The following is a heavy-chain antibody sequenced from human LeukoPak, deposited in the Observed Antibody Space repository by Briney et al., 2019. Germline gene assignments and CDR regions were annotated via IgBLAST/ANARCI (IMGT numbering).Heavy chain of an antibody. V-gene: IGHV4-30-4*08. CDR3: ARGGHLDDFWSGYYFY. Sequence: SETLSLTCAVSGYSISSDYYWSWIRQPPGKGLEWIGYIYYSGSTYYNPSLKSRVTISVDTSKNQFSLKLSSVTAADTAVYYCARGGHLDDFWSGYYFYWGQGTLVTVSS. CDR2: IYYSGST. CDR1: GYSISSDYY. J-gene: IGHJ4*02. D-gene: IGHD3-3*01.